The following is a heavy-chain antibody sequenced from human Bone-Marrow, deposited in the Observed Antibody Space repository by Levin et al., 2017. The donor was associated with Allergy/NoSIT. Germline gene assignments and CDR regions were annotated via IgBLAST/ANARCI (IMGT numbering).Heavy chain of an antibody. CDR2: IYPGDSDT. Sequence: GESLKISCKGSGYSFTSYWIGWVRQMPGKGLEWMGIIYPGDSDTRYSPSFQGQVTISADKSISTAYLQWSSLKASDTAMYYCARDSSRATYYDFWSGYYPRNDAFDIWGQGTMVTVSS. D-gene: IGHD3-3*01. CDR1: GYSFTSYW. CDR3: ARDSSRATYYDFWSGYYPRNDAFDI. J-gene: IGHJ3*02. V-gene: IGHV5-51*01.